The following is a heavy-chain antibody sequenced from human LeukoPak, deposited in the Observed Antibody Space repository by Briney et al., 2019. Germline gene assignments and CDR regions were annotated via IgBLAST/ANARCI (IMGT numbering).Heavy chain of an antibody. CDR2: ISAGGST. CDR3: AKGSDCGVDFCGPDY. CDR1: GFTFSSYA. D-gene: IGHD2-21*01. Sequence: GGTLRLSCAASGFTFSSYAMNWARQAPGKGLEWVSGISAGGSTEYSDSVTGRFTISRDSSKKTLFLQMNSLRAEDTAVYYCAKGSDCGVDFCGPDYWGQGTLVTVSS. J-gene: IGHJ4*02. V-gene: IGHV3-23*01.